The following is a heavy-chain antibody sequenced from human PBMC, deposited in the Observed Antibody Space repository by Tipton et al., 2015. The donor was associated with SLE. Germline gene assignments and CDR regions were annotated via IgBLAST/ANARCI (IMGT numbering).Heavy chain of an antibody. J-gene: IGHJ5*02. CDR3: ARVRVVAATGWFDP. Sequence: LRLSCAVYGGSFSGNYWNWIRQPPGKGLEWIGEISHGGSTNYNPSLKSRVTMSVDTSKNQFSLRLSSVTAADTAVYYCARVRVVAATGWFDPWGQGTLVTVSS. CDR1: GGSFSGNY. V-gene: IGHV4-34*01. CDR2: ISHGGST. D-gene: IGHD2-15*01.